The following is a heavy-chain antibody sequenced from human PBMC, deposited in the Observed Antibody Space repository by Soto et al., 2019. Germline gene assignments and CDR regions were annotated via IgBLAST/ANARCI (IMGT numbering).Heavy chain of an antibody. CDR3: LSTDGLRFLEWSPYYYYGMDV. CDR1: GFTFSNAW. V-gene: IGHV3-15*07. Sequence: GGSLRLSCAASGFTFSNAWMNWVRQAPGKGLEWVGRIKSKTDGGTTDYAAPVKGRFTISRDDSKNTLYLQMNSLKTEDTAVYYCLSTDGLRFLEWSPYYYYGMDVWGQGTTVTVSS. J-gene: IGHJ6*02. D-gene: IGHD3-3*01. CDR2: IKSKTDGGTT.